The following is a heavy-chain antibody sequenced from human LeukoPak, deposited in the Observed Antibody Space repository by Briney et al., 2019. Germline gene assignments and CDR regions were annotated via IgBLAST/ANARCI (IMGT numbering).Heavy chain of an antibody. CDR1: GGSISSSYYY. V-gene: IGHV4-39*01. Sequence: SENLSLTCTVSGGSISSSYYYWGWIRQPPGKGLEWIGTIYYSGSTYYNPSLKIRVTISVDTSKNKFSLKLSSVTAPDTAVYYCARHEDRNWYFDYWGQGTLVTVSS. D-gene: IGHD1-1*01. CDR3: ARHEDRNWYFDY. CDR2: IYYSGST. J-gene: IGHJ4*02.